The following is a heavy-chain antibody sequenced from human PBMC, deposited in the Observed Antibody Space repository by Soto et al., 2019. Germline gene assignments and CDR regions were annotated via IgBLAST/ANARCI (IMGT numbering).Heavy chain of an antibody. CDR3: ARSTWKNYFDD. CDR1: GFTFSSYA. J-gene: IGHJ4*02. V-gene: IGHV3-74*01. Sequence: GGSLRLSCAASGFTFSSYAMSWVRQAPGKGLMWVSRINSDGSSINYADSVKGRFTISRDNAKNTLYLEMSSLRAEDTAFYYCARSTWKNYFDDWGQGTLVTVSS. CDR2: INSDGSSI. D-gene: IGHD1-1*01.